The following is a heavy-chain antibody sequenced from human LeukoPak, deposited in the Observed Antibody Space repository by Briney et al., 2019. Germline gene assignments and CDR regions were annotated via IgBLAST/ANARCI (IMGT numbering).Heavy chain of an antibody. CDR1: GFTFSSYG. J-gene: IGHJ5*02. D-gene: IGHD2-2*02. CDR2: ISYDGSNK. CDR3: AKDATMGCSSTSCYKGNWFDP. Sequence: GGSLRLSCAASGFTFSSYGMHWVRQAPGKGLEWVAVISYDGSNKYYADSVKGRFTISRDNSKNTLYLQMNSLRAEDTAVYYCAKDATMGCSSTSCYKGNWFDPWGQGTLVTVSP. V-gene: IGHV3-30*18.